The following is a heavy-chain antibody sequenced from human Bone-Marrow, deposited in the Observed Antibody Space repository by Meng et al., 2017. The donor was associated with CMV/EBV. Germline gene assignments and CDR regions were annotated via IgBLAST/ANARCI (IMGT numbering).Heavy chain of an antibody. D-gene: IGHD3-3*01. V-gene: IGHV3-66*02. CDR1: GFTVSSNY. CDR2: IYSGGST. CDR3: ARTFGVVIIRGRSTPPHP. J-gene: IGHJ5*02. Sequence: GESLKISCAASGFTVSSNYMSWVRQAPGKGLEWVSVIYSGGSTYYADSVKGRFTISRDNSKNTLYLQMNSLRAEDTAVYYCARTFGVVIIRGRSTPPHPWGQGTLVTVSS.